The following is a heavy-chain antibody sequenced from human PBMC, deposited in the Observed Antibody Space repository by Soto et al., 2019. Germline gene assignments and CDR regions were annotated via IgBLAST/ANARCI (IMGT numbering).Heavy chain of an antibody. CDR2: LYWDDDK. V-gene: IGHV2-5*02. CDR1: GLSLRTTGVG. J-gene: IGHJ6*02. D-gene: IGHD2-21*02. Sequence: QVTLKESGPTLVKPTQTLTLTCTVSGLSLRTTGVGVGWVRQPPGKALAWLALLYWDDDKRYSPSLRSRLTIAKDISEKQVVLTMTNMDTVDTATYYCVQSRCCGDCLEIYSSHAYNGLDVWGQGTTVTVSS. CDR3: VQSRCCGDCLEIYSSHAYNGLDV.